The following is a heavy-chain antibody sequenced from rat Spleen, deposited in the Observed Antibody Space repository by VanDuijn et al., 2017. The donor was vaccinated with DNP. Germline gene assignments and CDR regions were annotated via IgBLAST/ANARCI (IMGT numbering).Heavy chain of an antibody. D-gene: IGHD1-9*01. V-gene: IGHV5-25*01. J-gene: IGHJ3*01. CDR3: ASGSYYGYKWFAY. CDR2: IATRGCAT. Sequence: EVQLVESGGGLVQPGRSLKLSCAASGFTFSDYYMTWVRQVPAKGLEWVAYIATRGCATYHPDSVKGRFTISRDDAKNTLYLQMNSLRSEDSATYYCASGSYYGYKWFAYWGQGTLVTVSS. CDR1: GFTFSDYY.